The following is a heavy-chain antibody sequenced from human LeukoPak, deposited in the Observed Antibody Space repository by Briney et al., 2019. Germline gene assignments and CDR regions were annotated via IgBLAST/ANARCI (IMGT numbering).Heavy chain of an antibody. CDR1: GGSIRSSTYN. CDR2: VSGSGANT. D-gene: IGHD2-2*01. CDR3: ARLQPLVIPAAKLGFDY. Sequence: ETLSLTCTVSGGSIRSSTYNWGWIRQPPGKGLEWLSSVSGSGANTYYADSVKGRFTISRDNSRGRIYLQMNSLRTDDTAVYYCARLQPLVIPAAKLGFDYWGQGTLVTVSS. J-gene: IGHJ4*02. V-gene: IGHV3-23*01.